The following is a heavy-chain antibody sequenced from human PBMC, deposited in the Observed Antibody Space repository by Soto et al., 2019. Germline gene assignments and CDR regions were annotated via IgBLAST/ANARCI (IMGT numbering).Heavy chain of an antibody. CDR3: ARGDATKIVVTTYYGMDV. CDR2: IIPVFGTA. CDR1: GGSLSNYG. V-gene: IGHV1-69*12. D-gene: IGHD4-17*01. J-gene: IGHJ6*02. Sequence: QVQLVQSGAEVKKPGSSVKVSCKASGGSLSNYGISWVRQAPGQGLEWMGGIIPVFGTANYAQTFQGRVTISADESTSIVYMDVTSLSSEDTAVYYCARGDATKIVVTTYYGMDVWGQGTTVTVSS.